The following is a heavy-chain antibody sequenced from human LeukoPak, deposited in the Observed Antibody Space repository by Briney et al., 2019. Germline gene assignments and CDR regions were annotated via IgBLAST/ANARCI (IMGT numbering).Heavy chain of an antibody. V-gene: IGHV4-59*08. Sequence: PSETLSLTCTVSGGSISSYYWSWIRQPPGKGLEWIGYIYYSGSTNYNPSLKSRVTISVDTSKNQFSLKLSSVTAADTAVYYCAIAVAGTNYWGQGTLVTVSS. D-gene: IGHD6-19*01. CDR2: IYYSGST. CDR3: AIAVAGTNY. J-gene: IGHJ4*02. CDR1: GGSISSYY.